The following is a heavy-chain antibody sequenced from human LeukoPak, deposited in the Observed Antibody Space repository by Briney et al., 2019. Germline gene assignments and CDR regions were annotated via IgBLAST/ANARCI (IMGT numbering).Heavy chain of an antibody. J-gene: IGHJ4*02. Sequence: ASVKVSCKASGYTFTGYYMHWVRQAPGQGLEWMGWMNPNSGNTGYAQKFQGRVTITRNTSISTAYMELSSLRSEDTAVYYCARGPWEPYFDYWGQGTLVTVSS. CDR1: GYTFTGYY. CDR2: MNPNSGNT. CDR3: ARGPWEPYFDY. V-gene: IGHV1-8*03. D-gene: IGHD1-26*01.